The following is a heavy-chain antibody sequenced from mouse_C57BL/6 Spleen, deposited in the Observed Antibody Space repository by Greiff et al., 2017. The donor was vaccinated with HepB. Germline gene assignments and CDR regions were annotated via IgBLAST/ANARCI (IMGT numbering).Heavy chain of an antibody. CDR3: TRGDYYSNYDAMDY. V-gene: IGHV1-5*01. Sequence: EVQLQQSGTVLARPGASVKMSCKTSGYTFTSYWMHWVKQRPGQGLEWIGAIYPGNSDTSYNQKFKGKAKLTAVTSASTAYMELSSLTNEDSAVYYCTRGDYYSNYDAMDYWGQGTSVTVSS. CDR2: IYPGNSDT. CDR1: GYTFTSYW. J-gene: IGHJ4*01. D-gene: IGHD2-5*01.